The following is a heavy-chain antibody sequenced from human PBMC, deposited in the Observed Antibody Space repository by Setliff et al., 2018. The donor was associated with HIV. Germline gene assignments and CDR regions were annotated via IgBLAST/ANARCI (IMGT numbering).Heavy chain of an antibody. D-gene: IGHD2-8*01. J-gene: IGHJ3*02. CDR3: AKGYSWSVVGALDI. CDR2: INTNTGNP. V-gene: IGHV7-4-1*01. Sequence: ASVKVSCKASGYTFTSYTMNWVRQAPGQGLQWMGWINTNTGNPTYAQGFTGRFVFSLDTSVSTAYLQSDDTAMYYCAKGYSWSVVGALDIWGQGTMVTVSS. CDR1: GYTFTSYT.